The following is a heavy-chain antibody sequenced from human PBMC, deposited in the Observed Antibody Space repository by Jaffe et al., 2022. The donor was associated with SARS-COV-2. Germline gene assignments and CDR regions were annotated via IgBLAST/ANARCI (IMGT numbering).Heavy chain of an antibody. V-gene: IGHV4-4*07. CDR1: GASISSYY. Sequence: QVQLQESGPGLVTPSETLSLTCNVSGASISSYYWSWIRQPAGKGLEWIGRIYGSGSTNYNPSLTSRVTMSIDTPKNQFSLKLSSVTAADTAVYHCVRDRSGSGNYFSPYDHWGQGTLVTVSS. J-gene: IGHJ4*02. CDR2: IYGSGST. CDR3: VRDRSGSGNYFSPYDH. D-gene: IGHD3-10*01.